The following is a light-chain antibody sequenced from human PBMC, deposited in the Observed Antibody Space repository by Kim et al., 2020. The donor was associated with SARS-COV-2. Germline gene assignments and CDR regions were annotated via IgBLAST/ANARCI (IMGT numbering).Light chain of an antibody. CDR2: QHT. J-gene: IGLJ3*02. CDR3: QAWDSSTAV. Sequence: SYELTQPPSVSVSPGQTASITCSGTKLGDKYAYWYQQKPGQSPVLVIYQHTKRPSGISQRFSGSSSGNTATLTLSPAQTMDEADYYCQAWDSSTAVFGGGTQLTVL. V-gene: IGLV3-1*01. CDR1: KLGDKY.